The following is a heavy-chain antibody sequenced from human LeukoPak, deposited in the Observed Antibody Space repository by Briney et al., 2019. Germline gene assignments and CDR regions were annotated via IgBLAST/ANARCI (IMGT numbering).Heavy chain of an antibody. J-gene: IGHJ3*02. CDR1: GFTFSSYS. CDR2: ISSSGSTI. Sequence: GGSLRLSCAASGFTFSSYSMNWVRQAPGKGLEWVSYISSSGSTIYYADSVKGRFTISRDNAKNSLYLQMNSLRAEDTAVYYCARSSSWYLDAFDIWGQGTMVTVSS. V-gene: IGHV3-48*04. D-gene: IGHD6-13*01. CDR3: ARSSSWYLDAFDI.